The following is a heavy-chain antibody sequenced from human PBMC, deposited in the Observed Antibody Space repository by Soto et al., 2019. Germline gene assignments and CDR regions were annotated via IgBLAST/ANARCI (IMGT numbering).Heavy chain of an antibody. D-gene: IGHD3-10*01. CDR3: ARKDYYGAGTYYFEN. V-gene: IGHV1-3*01. J-gene: IGHJ4*02. Sequence: QVQLVQSGTEVKKPGASVKVSCRASGYIFTSFPIHWVRQAPGQRLEWMGWINAANGDTGYSQSFQGRVTMTRDTSASTAYMELSSLGSEDTAIYYCARKDYYGAGTYYFENWGQGTLVTVSS. CDR1: GYIFTSFP. CDR2: INAANGDT.